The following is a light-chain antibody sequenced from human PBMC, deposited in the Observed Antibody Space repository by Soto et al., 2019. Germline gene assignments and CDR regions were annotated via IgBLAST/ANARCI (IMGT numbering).Light chain of an antibody. Sequence: EVVLTQSPGTLSLSPGERATLSCRASQSVSSSYLAWYQQKPGQAPRLLIYGASTRATGIPARFSGTGSGTEFTLTISSLQSEDFAVYYCQQYKNWPTLTFGGGTKVDIK. CDR3: QQYKNWPTLT. V-gene: IGKV3-15*01. CDR2: GAS. J-gene: IGKJ4*01. CDR1: QSVSSSY.